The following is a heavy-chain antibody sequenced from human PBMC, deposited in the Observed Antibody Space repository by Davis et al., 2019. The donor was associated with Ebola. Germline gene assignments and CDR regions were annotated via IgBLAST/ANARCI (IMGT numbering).Heavy chain of an antibody. J-gene: IGHJ4*02. CDR3: VRGSDAYKTGY. CDR1: GGSISSHY. V-gene: IGHV4-59*11. CDR2: ISNGGRT. D-gene: IGHD5-24*01. Sequence: SETLSLTCAVYGGSISSHYWSWIRQSPGKGLEWIAFISNGGRTIYNPSLRGRVTISIDTSKNQFSLEVRSVTAADTAFYYCVRGSDAYKTGYWGQGTLVTVSS.